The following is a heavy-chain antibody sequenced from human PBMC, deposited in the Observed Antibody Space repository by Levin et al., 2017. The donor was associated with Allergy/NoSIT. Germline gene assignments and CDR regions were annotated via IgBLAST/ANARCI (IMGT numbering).Heavy chain of an antibody. CDR2: ISWNSGSI. Sequence: LSLTCAASGFTFDDYAMHWVRQAPGKGLEWVSGISWNSGSIGYADSVKGRFTISRDNAKNSLYLQMNSLRAEDTALYYCAKDSSPQWLQAFDIWGQGTMVTVSS. D-gene: IGHD6-19*01. CDR3: AKDSSPQWLQAFDI. V-gene: IGHV3-9*01. J-gene: IGHJ3*02. CDR1: GFTFDDYA.